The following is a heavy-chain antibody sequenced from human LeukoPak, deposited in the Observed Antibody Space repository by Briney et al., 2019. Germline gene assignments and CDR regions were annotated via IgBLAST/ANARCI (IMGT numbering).Heavy chain of an antibody. CDR1: GFTFSDYY. D-gene: IGHD1-1*01. CDR2: ISNEGSTT. Sequence: GGSLRLSCAASGFTFSDYYMHWVRQGPGEGPVWVSRISNEGSTTFYADSVKGRFTISRDNAKNTLYLEMSSLRAEDTAVYYCVRDSRTGVDYWGQGTRVTVSS. CDR3: VRDSRTGVDY. J-gene: IGHJ4*02. V-gene: IGHV3-74*01.